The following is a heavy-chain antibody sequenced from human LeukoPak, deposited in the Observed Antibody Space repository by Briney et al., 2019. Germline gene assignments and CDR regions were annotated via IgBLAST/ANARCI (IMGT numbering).Heavy chain of an antibody. V-gene: IGHV4-4*07. CDR2: IYTSGSA. D-gene: IGHD5-24*01. CDR3: ARDRGEMATITGYYYYGMDV. Sequence: SETLSLTCTVSGDSISVYYWTWIRQPAGKGLEWIGRIYTSGSANYNPSLKSRVTMSVDTSKNQFSLRLTSVTAADTAVYYCARDRGEMATITGYYYYGMDVWGQGTTVTVSS. J-gene: IGHJ6*02. CDR1: GDSISVYY.